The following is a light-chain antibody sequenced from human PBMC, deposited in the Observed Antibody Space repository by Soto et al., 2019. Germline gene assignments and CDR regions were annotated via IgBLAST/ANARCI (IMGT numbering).Light chain of an antibody. J-gene: IGLJ1*01. CDR1: SSEVGGYNH. CDR2: DVT. V-gene: IGLV2-14*01. CDR3: VSYTVSGTYV. Sequence: SPVTQPDSVSDSPGQSIPTSCTGTSSEVGGYNHVSWYQQHPGKAPKLMIYDVTNRPSGVSNRFSGSKSGSTASLIISGLQAEDEADYYCVSYTVSGTYVFGTGTKVTVL.